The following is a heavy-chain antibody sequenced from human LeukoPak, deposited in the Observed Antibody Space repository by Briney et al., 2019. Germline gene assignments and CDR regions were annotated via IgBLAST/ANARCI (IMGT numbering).Heavy chain of an antibody. V-gene: IGHV4-4*07. D-gene: IGHD3-3*01. J-gene: IGHJ4*02. CDR1: GGSISSYY. CDR2: IYTSGST. Sequence: KPSETLSLTCTVSGGSISSYYWSWIRQPAGKGLEWIGRIYTSGSTNYNPSLKSRVTMSVDASKNQFSLKLSSVTAADTAVYYCAREGNWDYDFWSGYYYFDYWAREPWSPSPQ. CDR3: AREGNWDYDFWSGYYYFDY.